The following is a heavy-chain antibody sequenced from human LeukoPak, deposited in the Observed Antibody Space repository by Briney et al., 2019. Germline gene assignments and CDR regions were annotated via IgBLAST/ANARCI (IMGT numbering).Heavy chain of an antibody. Sequence: GGSLRLSCAASEFSVGSNYMNWVRQAPGKGLEWVSYISSSGSTIYYADSVKGRFTISRDNAKNSLYLQMNSLRAEDTAVYYCARDLGSLNPNWFDPWGQGTLVTVSS. J-gene: IGHJ5*02. D-gene: IGHD1-26*01. CDR1: EFSVGSNY. CDR3: ARDLGSLNPNWFDP. CDR2: ISSSGSTI. V-gene: IGHV3-48*03.